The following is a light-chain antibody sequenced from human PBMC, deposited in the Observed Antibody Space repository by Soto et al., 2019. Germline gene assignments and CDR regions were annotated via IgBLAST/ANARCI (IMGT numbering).Light chain of an antibody. J-gene: IGKJ1*01. CDR3: QQYENWPRT. Sequence: ETVMTQSPASLSVSPGERVTLSCRASQSVSSSLAWYQQKPGRAPSLLIYGASTRATGIPARFSGSGSGTEFTLTISSLQSVDFAVYYCQQYENWPRTFGQGTKVDIK. V-gene: IGKV3-15*01. CDR2: GAS. CDR1: QSVSSS.